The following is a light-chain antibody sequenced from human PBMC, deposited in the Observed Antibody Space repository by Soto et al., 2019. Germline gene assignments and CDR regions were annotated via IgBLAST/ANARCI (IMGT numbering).Light chain of an antibody. J-gene: IGKJ1*01. CDR3: QQYRSYST. V-gene: IGKV1-5*01. Sequence: DIQMTQSPSTLSGSVGDRVTITCRASQTISSWLAWYQQKPGKAPKLLIYDGSKLKSGVPSRFSGSGAGTEFTLTISSLQPDDFATYYCQQYRSYSTFGQGTKVDNK. CDR1: QTISSW. CDR2: DGS.